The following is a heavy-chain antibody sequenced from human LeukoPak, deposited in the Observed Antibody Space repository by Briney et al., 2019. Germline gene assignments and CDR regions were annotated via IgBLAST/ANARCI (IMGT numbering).Heavy chain of an antibody. D-gene: IGHD3-10*01. CDR1: GGSISRGSYY. CDR3: ARVRSSPYYYGSGSYYNHPLDY. Sequence: KPSETLSLTCIVSGGSISRGSYYWNWIWQPAGKALAWLGRIYNSRSTNYNPSLKSRVTISTDMSKNQVSLKLSSVTAADTAVYYCARVRSSPYYYGSGSYYNHPLDYWGQGTLVTVSS. CDR2: IYNSRST. J-gene: IGHJ4*02. V-gene: IGHV4-61*02.